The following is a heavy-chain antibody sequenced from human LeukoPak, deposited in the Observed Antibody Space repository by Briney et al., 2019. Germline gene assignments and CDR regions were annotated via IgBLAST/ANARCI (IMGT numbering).Heavy chain of an antibody. Sequence: GGSLRLSCETSKFNFNTYGMTWVRQAPGKGLEWVSSISGNSGNTQYAASVQGRFTISRDNAKNSLYLQMNSLRAEDTAVYYCARDIVVVPAAPMDVWGKGTTVTVSS. CDR3: ARDIVVVPAAPMDV. D-gene: IGHD2-2*01. J-gene: IGHJ6*03. CDR2: ISGNSGNT. CDR1: KFNFNTYG. V-gene: IGHV3-21*01.